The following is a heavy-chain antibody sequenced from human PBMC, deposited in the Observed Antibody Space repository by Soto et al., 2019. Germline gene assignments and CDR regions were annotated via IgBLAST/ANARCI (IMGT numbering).Heavy chain of an antibody. CDR2: IIPILGIA. CDR3: ARDITMVRGVHNYYYYDMDV. CDR1: GGTFSSYT. V-gene: IGHV1-69*08. Sequence: QVQLVQSGAEVKKPGSSVKVSCKASGGTFSSYTISWVRQAPGQGLEWMGRIIPILGIANYAQKFQGRVTIPADKSKSTSYRELSSLRSEDTAVYYCARDITMVRGVHNYYYYDMDVWGQGTTVTVSS. J-gene: IGHJ6*02. D-gene: IGHD3-10*01.